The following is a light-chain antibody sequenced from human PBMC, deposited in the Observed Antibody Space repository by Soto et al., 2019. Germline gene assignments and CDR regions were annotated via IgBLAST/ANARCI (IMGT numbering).Light chain of an antibody. J-gene: IGLJ1*01. Sequence: QSALTQPPSASGSPGQSVTISCTGTSSDVGGYNYVSWYQQHPGKAPKLLIYEVTKRPSGVPDRFSGFKSGNTASLTVSGLQADDEAEYYCCSNAGSHYYVFGTGTKVTVL. CDR2: EVT. CDR3: CSNAGSHYYV. V-gene: IGLV2-8*01. CDR1: SSDVGGYNY.